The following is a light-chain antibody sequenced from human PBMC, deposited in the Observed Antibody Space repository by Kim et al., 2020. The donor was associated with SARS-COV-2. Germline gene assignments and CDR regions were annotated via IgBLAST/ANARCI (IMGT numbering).Light chain of an antibody. V-gene: IGKV1-5*01. CDR3: QQYNSYSPYT. CDR1: QSISSW. J-gene: IGKJ2*01. CDR2: DAS. Sequence: DIQMTQSPSTLSASVGDRVSITCRASQSISSWLAWYQQKPGTAPKLLIYDASTLESGVPSRFSGSGSGTEFTLTISSLQPDDFVTYYCQQYNSYSPYTFGQGTKLEI.